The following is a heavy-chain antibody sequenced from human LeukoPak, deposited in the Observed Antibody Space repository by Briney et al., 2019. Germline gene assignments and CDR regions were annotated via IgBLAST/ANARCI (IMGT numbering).Heavy chain of an antibody. V-gene: IGHV3-30-3*01. CDR3: AREVGPGRFDY. Sequence: GGSLRLSCAASGFTFSSYAMHWVRQAPGKGLEWVAVISYDGSNKYYADSVKGRFTISRDNSKNTPYLQMNSLRAEDTAVYYCAREVGPGRFDYWGQGTLVTVSS. CDR1: GFTFSSYA. CDR2: ISYDGSNK. J-gene: IGHJ4*02. D-gene: IGHD3-10*01.